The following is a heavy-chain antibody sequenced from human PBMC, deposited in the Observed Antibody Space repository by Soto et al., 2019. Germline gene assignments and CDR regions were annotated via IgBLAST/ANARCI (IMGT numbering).Heavy chain of an antibody. CDR3: TKEHSNYPDNWFDP. J-gene: IGHJ5*02. CDR1: GFSFSNYA. CDR2: IDSGGGST. V-gene: IGHV3-23*01. D-gene: IGHD4-4*01. Sequence: VQLLVSGGGSVQPGGSLRLSCAASGFSFSNYAMSWVRQAPGTGLEWVSAIDSGGGSTYYAASVKGRFSISRDNSMNTLYLQMNRLRAEDTAIYYCTKEHSNYPDNWFDPWGQGTLVTVSS.